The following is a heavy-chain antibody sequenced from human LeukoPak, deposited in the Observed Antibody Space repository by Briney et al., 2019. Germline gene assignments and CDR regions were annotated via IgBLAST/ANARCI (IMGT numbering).Heavy chain of an antibody. D-gene: IGHD3-9*01. CDR2: IGAYNGNT. Sequence: ASVKVSCKASGYSFTSYGISWVRQAPGQGLEWMGWIGAYNGNTNYAQKLQGRVTMTTDTSTSTAYMELRSLRSDDTAVYYCASHYDILTGIDYWGQGTLVTVSS. CDR1: GYSFTSYG. V-gene: IGHV1-18*01. J-gene: IGHJ4*02. CDR3: ASHYDILTGIDY.